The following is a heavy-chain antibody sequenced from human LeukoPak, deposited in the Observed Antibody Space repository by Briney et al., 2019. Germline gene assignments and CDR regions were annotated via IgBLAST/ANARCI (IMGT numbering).Heavy chain of an antibody. J-gene: IGHJ4*02. CDR1: GFTFSSYS. CDR3: ARDGEQLWRGTGDY. CDR2: ISSSSSYI. D-gene: IGHD5-18*01. V-gene: IGHV3-21*01. Sequence: GGSLRLSCAASGFTFSSYSMNWVRQAPGKGLEWVSSISSSSSYIHYADSVKGRFTISRDNAKNSLYLQMNSLRAEDTAVYYCARDGEQLWRGTGDYWGQGTLVTVSS.